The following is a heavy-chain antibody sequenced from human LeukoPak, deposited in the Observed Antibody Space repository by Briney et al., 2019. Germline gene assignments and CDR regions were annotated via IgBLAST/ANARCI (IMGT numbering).Heavy chain of an antibody. CDR2: IRGSGGST. Sequence: PGGSLGLSCAASGFTFSSYAMSWVRQAPGKGLEWVSAIRGSGGSTYYADSVKGRFTISRDNSKNTLYLQMNSLRAEDTAVYYCAKSPGTYYYDSSGYYNLWGGQGTLVTVSS. D-gene: IGHD3-22*01. CDR1: GFTFSSYA. V-gene: IGHV3-23*01. CDR3: AKSPGTYYYDSSGYYNLW. J-gene: IGHJ4*02.